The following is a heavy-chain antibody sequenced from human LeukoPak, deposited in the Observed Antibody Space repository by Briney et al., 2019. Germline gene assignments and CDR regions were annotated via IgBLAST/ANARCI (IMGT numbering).Heavy chain of an antibody. V-gene: IGHV4-59*01. CDR2: IHSSGNT. J-gene: IGHJ4*02. CDR3: ARSDTDVGSFSNFDH. D-gene: IGHD3-10*01. CDR1: GGSISGYY. Sequence: SETLSLTCTVSGGSISGYYWSWIRQPPGKGLEWVGYIHSSGNTKYNPSLKCRVTISVDTSKKYFSLKLSSVTDAETAVYYCARSDTDVGSFSNFDHWGQGTLVTVSS.